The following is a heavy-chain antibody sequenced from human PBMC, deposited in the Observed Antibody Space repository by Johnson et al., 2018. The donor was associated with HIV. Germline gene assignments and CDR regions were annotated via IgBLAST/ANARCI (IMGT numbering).Heavy chain of an antibody. V-gene: IGHV3-11*04. D-gene: IGHD3-16*02. CDR3: ARVDRSWAFDI. Sequence: QVLLVESGGGLVKPGGSLTVSCAGSGFTFSDYYVTWIRQAPGKGLEWLALIYSAGTTYYPDSVKGRFTISRDSAKNSLYLQMNSLRAEDTAVYYCARVDRSWAFDIWGQGTMVTVSS. CDR2: IYSAGTT. J-gene: IGHJ3*02. CDR1: GFTFSDYY.